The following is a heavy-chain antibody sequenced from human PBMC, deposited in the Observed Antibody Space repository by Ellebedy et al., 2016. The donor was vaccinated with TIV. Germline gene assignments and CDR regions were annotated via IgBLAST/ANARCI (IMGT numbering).Heavy chain of an antibody. V-gene: IGHV3-21*01. CDR2: ISGNGNSI. J-gene: IGHJ3*02. D-gene: IGHD6-6*01. CDR1: GFTFSTYT. Sequence: GESLKISXAASGFTFSTYTMNWVRQAPGKGLEWVSSISGNGNSIYYADSVKGRFTISRDNAKNSLDLQMNSLRAEDTAVYYCARGHIAAPSYSDAFDIWGQGTMVTVSS. CDR3: ARGHIAAPSYSDAFDI.